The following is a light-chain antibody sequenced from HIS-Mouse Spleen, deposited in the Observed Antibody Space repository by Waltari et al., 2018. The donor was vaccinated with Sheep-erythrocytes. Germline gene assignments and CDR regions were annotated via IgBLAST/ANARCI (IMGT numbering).Light chain of an antibody. V-gene: IGLV3-10*01. CDR1: ALPKKY. CDR3: YSTDSSGNHRV. J-gene: IGLJ1*01. CDR2: GDS. Sequence: SYELTQPPSVSVSPGQTARITCSGDALPKKYAYWYQQKSGQAPVLVIYGDSKRPSGIPEVFSGSSSGTMATLTISGAQVEDEADYYCYSTDSSGNHRVFGTGTKVTVL.